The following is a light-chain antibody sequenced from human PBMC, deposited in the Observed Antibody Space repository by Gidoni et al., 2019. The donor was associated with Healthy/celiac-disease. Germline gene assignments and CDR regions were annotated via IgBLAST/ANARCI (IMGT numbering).Light chain of an antibody. CDR3: SSYTSSSTLYV. Sequence: QSALTQPASVSGSPGLSITISRTGPSTDVGGYNYVSWSQQHPGKAPKLMIYEVSNQPSGVSNRCSGSKSGNTASLTISGLQAEDEADYYCSSYTSSSTLYVFGTGTKVTVL. CDR1: STDVGGYNY. J-gene: IGLJ1*01. V-gene: IGLV2-14*01. CDR2: EVS.